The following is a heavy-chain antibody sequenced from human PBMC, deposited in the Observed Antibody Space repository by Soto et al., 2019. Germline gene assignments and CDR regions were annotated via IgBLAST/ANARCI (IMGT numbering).Heavy chain of an antibody. V-gene: IGHV3-72*01. CDR1: GFTFSDHY. D-gene: IGHD5-18*01. J-gene: IGHJ4*02. CDR2: TRNKANSYTT. Sequence: GGSLRLSCAASGFTFSDHYMDWVRQAPGKGLEWVGRTRNKANSYTTEYAASVKGRFTISRDDSKNSLYLQMNSLKTEDTAVYYCARIVRGYSSLMDYWGQGTLVTVSS. CDR3: ARIVRGYSSLMDY.